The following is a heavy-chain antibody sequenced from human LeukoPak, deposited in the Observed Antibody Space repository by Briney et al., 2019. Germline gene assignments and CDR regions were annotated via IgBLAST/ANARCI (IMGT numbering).Heavy chain of an antibody. J-gene: IGHJ3*02. CDR3: ARMGQDRAIVVLTAAMNAFDI. CDR2: IYYSGST. Sequence: SQTLSLTCTVSGGSISSGGYYWSWIRQHPGKGLEWIGYIYYSGSTYYNPSLKSRVTISVDTSKNQFSLKLSSVTAADTAVYYCARMGQDRAIVVLTAAMNAFDIWGQGTMVTVSS. D-gene: IGHD2-2*01. CDR1: GGSISSGGYY. V-gene: IGHV4-31*03.